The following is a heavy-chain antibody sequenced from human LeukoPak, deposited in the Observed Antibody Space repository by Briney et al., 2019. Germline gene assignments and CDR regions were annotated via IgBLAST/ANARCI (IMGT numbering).Heavy chain of an antibody. V-gene: IGHV3-23*01. CDR1: GFTFSSYA. CDR2: ISGSGGST. D-gene: IGHD2-2*02. Sequence: RSGGSLRLSCAASGFTFSSYAMSWVRQAPGKGLEWVSAISGSGGSTYYADSVKGRFTFSRDNSKHTLYLQMNSLRAEDTAVYYCAKVLYYLAPFDYWGQGTLVTVSS. CDR3: AKVLYYLAPFDY. J-gene: IGHJ4*02.